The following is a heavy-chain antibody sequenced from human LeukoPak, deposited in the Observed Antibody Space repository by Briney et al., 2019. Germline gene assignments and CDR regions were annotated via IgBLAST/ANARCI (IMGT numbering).Heavy chain of an antibody. V-gene: IGHV4-59*01. J-gene: IGHJ3*02. D-gene: IGHD3-22*01. CDR2: IYYSGST. CDR1: GGSISSYY. CDR3: ARGRVAYYYDSSGDAFDI. Sequence: SETLSLTCTVSGGSISSYYWSWIRQPPGKGLEWIGYIYYSGSTNYNPSLKSRVTISVDTSKNQFSLKLSSVTAADTAVYYCARGRVAYYYDSSGDAFDIWGQGTMVTVSS.